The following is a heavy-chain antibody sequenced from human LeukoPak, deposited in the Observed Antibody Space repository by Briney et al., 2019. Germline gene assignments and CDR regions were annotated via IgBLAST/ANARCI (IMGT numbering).Heavy chain of an antibody. CDR3: ARVPYVGSYYGRYYFDY. D-gene: IGHD1-26*01. CDR1: GYTFTSYD. CDR2: VNPNSGNT. Sequence: ASVKVSCKATGYTFTSYDINWVRQATGQGLEWMGWVNPNSGNTGYAQKFQGRVTMTRNTSISTAYMELSSLRSEDTAAYYCARVPYVGSYYGRYYFDYWGQGTLVTVSS. V-gene: IGHV1-8*01. J-gene: IGHJ4*02.